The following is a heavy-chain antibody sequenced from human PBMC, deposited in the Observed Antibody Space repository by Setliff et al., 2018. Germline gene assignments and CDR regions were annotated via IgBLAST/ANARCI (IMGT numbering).Heavy chain of an antibody. V-gene: IGHV3-7*03. Sequence: GGSLRLSCAASGFTFSSYWMSWVRQAQGKGLEWAANIKQDGSEKYYVDSVKGRFTISRDNAKNSLYLKMNSLRAEDTAVYYCARDSGRMNYWGQGTLVTVSS. CDR3: ARDSGRMNY. CDR2: IKQDGSEK. CDR1: GFTFSSYW. J-gene: IGHJ4*02.